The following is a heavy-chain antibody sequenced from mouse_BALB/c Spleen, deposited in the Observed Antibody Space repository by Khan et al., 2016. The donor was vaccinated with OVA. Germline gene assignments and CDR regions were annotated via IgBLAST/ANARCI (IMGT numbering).Heavy chain of an antibody. V-gene: IGHV1-9*01. CDR1: GYRFTDYW. J-gene: IGHJ2*02. CDR2: ILPGTDRI. Sequence: QVQLKQSGAELMKPGASVKISYKATGYRFTDYWIEWVKQRPGHGLEWIGEILPGTDRINYHVSFRGKATFTADTSSNTAYMQLSSLTSEDSAVYYCANHYWGQGTSLTVSS. CDR3: ANHY.